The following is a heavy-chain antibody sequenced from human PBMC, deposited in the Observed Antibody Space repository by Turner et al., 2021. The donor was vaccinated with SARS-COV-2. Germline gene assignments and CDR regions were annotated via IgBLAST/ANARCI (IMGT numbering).Heavy chain of an antibody. Sequence: QVQLVESGGGVVKPGRSLRLSCAASGVTFSSYGMHWVRQAPGKGLEWVAVIWYDGSNKYYADSVKGGFTISRDNSKNTLYLQMNSLRAEDTAVYYCARTEMVLMVYTHWGQGTLVTVSS. J-gene: IGHJ4*02. CDR2: IWYDGSNK. CDR1: GVTFSSYG. V-gene: IGHV3-30*19. CDR3: ARTEMVLMVYTH. D-gene: IGHD2-8*01.